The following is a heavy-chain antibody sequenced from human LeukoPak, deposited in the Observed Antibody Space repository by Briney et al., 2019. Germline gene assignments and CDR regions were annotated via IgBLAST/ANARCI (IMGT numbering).Heavy chain of an antibody. Sequence: PGGSLRLSCAASGFTFSSYGMHWVRQAPGKGLEWVAFIRYDGSNKYYADSVKGRFTISRDNSKNTLYLQMNSLRSEDTAVYYCARSGGLDTSTWANYWGQGTLVTVSS. V-gene: IGHV3-30*02. CDR1: GFTFSSYG. D-gene: IGHD3-10*01. CDR2: IRYDGSNK. J-gene: IGHJ4*02. CDR3: ARSGGLDTSTWANY.